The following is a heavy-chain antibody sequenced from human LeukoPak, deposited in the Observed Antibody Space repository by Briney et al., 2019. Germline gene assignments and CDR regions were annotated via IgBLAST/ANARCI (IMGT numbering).Heavy chain of an antibody. D-gene: IGHD3-10*02. CDR2: ISWNSGSI. Sequence: GGSLGLSCAASGFTFDNYAMHWVRQAPGKGLEWVSGISWNSGSIDYADSVKGRFTISRDNAKNSLYLQMNSLRAEDTAVYYCAELGITMIGGVWGKGTTVTISS. CDR3: AELGITMIGGV. V-gene: IGHV3-9*01. J-gene: IGHJ6*04. CDR1: GFTFDNYA.